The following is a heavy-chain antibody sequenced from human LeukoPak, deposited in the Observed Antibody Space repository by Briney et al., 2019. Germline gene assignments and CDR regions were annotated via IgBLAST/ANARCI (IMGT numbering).Heavy chain of an antibody. Sequence: PGTSLRLSCVDSGFRFMNFGMHGVRQAPGKGLEWVAVISHDGTNTYHADSVRGRFTISRDNSKNTLYLQMNSLRPEDTAVYYCAKDPGAVVVQAYYLDHWGQGTLVTVSP. J-gene: IGHJ4*02. CDR1: GFRFMNFG. D-gene: IGHD2-21*01. V-gene: IGHV3-30*18. CDR3: AKDPGAVVVQAYYLDH. CDR2: ISHDGTNT.